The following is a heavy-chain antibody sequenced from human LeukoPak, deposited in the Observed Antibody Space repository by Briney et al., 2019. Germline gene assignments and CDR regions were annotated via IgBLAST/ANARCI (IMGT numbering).Heavy chain of an antibody. Sequence: PSETLSLTCTVSGGSISSSSYYWGWIRQPPGKGLEWIGSIYYSGSTYYNPSLKSRVTISVDTSKNQFSLKLSSVTAADTAVYYCARDEYFDYLLWYYWGQGTLVTVSS. CDR3: ARDEYFDYLLWYY. D-gene: IGHD3-9*01. V-gene: IGHV4-39*01. J-gene: IGHJ4*02. CDR1: GGSISSSSYY. CDR2: IYYSGST.